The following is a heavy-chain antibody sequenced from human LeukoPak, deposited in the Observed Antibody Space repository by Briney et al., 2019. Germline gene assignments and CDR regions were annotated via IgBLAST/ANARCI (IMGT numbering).Heavy chain of an antibody. V-gene: IGHV3-23*01. D-gene: IGHD5-18*01. Sequence: GGSLRLSCAAAEFTFSSYAMSWVRQAPAPGLEGASAISGNGGSTYYADSVKGRFTISRDNSKNPLYLQMNSLRAEDTAVYYCAKDRIGKYSYAFDVGWEYWGQGTLVTVSS. CDR2: ISGNGGST. CDR3: AKDRIGKYSYAFDVGWEY. CDR1: EFTFSSYA. J-gene: IGHJ4*02.